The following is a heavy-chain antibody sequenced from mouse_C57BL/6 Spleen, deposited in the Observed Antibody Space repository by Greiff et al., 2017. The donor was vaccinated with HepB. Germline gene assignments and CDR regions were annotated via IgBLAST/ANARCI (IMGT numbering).Heavy chain of an antibody. CDR2: ISSGSSTI. D-gene: IGHD2-4*01. Sequence: EVQLQESGGGLVKPGGSLKLSCAASGFTFSDYGMHWVRQAPEKGLEWVAYISSGSSTIYYADTVKGRFTISRDNAKNTLFLQMTSLRSEDTAMYYCAKIYYDYDGGYFDYWGQGTTLTVSS. CDR1: GFTFSDYG. V-gene: IGHV5-17*01. CDR3: AKIYYDYDGGYFDY. J-gene: IGHJ2*01.